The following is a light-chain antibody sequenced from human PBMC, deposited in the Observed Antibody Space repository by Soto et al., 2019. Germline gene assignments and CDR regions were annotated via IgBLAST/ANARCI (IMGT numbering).Light chain of an antibody. CDR1: QSVSSNS. V-gene: IGKV3-20*01. CDR2: GAT. J-gene: IGKJ5*01. CDR3: QQYGSSYT. Sequence: EIVLTQSPGTLSLSPGERATISCRASQSVSSNSLAWYQQKPGQAPRLLMYGATSRATGIPDRFSGSGSGTDFTLTISRLEPEDFVVYYCQQYGSSYTFGQGTRLEIK.